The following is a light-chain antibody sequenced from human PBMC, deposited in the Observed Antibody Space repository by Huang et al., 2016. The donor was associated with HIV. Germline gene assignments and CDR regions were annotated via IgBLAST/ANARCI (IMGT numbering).Light chain of an antibody. CDR3: MQSIQYPLT. CDR2: EVS. CDR1: QSLLYSDGQSY. J-gene: IGKJ4*01. Sequence: DDVMTQTPLSLSVTPGQPASISCKSSQSLLYSDGQSYLFWFLQKSGQPPQRLIYEVSQRFSGVPDRFSGSGAGTDFTLKISRVEAEDAGIYDCMQSIQYPLTFGGGTKVEIK. V-gene: IGKV2D-29*01.